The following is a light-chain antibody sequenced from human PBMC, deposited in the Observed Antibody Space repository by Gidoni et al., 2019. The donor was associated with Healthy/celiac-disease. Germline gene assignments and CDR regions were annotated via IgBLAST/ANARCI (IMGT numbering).Light chain of an antibody. CDR1: SSNIGSNT. J-gene: IGLJ3*02. CDR2: SNN. V-gene: IGLV1-44*01. CDR3: AAWDDSLNGWV. Sequence: QSVLPQPPSASGTPGQRVTISCSGSSSNIGSNTVNWYQQLPGTAPKLLIYSNNQRPSGVPDRFSGSKSGTSASLVISGLQSEDEADYYCAAWDDSLNGWVFGGGTKLTVL.